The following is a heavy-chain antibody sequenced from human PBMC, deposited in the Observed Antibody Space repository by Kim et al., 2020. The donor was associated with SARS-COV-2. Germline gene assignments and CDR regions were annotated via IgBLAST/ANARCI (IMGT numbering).Heavy chain of an antibody. CDR2: IYSGGST. CDR1: GFTVSSNY. D-gene: IGHD6-19*01. Sequence: GGSLRLSCAASGFTVSSNYMSWVRQAPGKGLEWVSVIYSGGSTYYADSVKGRFTISRDNSKNTLYLQMNSLRAEDTAVYYCARFIAVAGTSWFDPWGQGTLVTVSS. CDR3: ARFIAVAGTSWFDP. J-gene: IGHJ5*02. V-gene: IGHV3-53*01.